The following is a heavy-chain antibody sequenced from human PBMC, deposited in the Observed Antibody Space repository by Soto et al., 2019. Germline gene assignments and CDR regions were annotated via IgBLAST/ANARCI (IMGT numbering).Heavy chain of an antibody. D-gene: IGHD4-17*01. CDR3: ARVGSVYGDYVYIYYYLDV. CDR1: GGSISSYY. J-gene: IGHJ6*03. V-gene: IGHV4-59*01. Sequence: SSETLSLTCTVSGGSISSYYWSLIRQPPGKGLEWIGYIYYSGSTNYNPSLKSRVTISVDTSKNQFSLKLSSVTAADTAVYYCARVGSVYGDYVYIYYYLDVWGKGTSVTVSS. CDR2: IYYSGST.